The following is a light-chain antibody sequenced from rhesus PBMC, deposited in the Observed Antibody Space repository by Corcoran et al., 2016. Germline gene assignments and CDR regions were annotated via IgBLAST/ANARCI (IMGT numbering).Light chain of an antibody. V-gene: IGLV2-32*02. CDR2: EIS. CDR3: CSYAGSNTLV. CDR1: SSDIGSYNY. J-gene: IGLJ6*01. Sequence: QAALAQPRSVSGSPGQSVTISCTGTSSDIGSYNYVSWYQQYPGTAPKFVIYEISKRPSGVSDRFSGSKSGNTASLTISGLQSEDEADYYCCSYAGSNTLVFGSDTKLTVL.